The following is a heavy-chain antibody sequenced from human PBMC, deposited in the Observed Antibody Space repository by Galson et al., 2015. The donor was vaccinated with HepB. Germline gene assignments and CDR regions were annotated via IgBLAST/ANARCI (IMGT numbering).Heavy chain of an antibody. CDR1: GYTFTSYY. V-gene: IGHV1-46*01. CDR2: INPSGGST. CDR3: ARDKRGRAQQLVHGGFDY. Sequence: SVKVSCKASGYTFTSYYMHWVRQAPGQGLEWMGIINPSGGSTSCAQKFQGRVTMTRDTSTSTVYMELSSLRSEDTAVYYCARDKRGRAQQLVHGGFDYWGQGTLVTVSS. J-gene: IGHJ4*02. D-gene: IGHD6-13*01.